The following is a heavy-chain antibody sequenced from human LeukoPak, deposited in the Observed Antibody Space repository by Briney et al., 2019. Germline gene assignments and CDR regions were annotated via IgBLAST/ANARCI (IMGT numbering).Heavy chain of an antibody. J-gene: IGHJ4*02. V-gene: IGHV1-2*04. Sequence: ASVTVSCKASGYTFTGYYMHWVRQAPGQGLEWMGRINPNSGGTNYAQKFQGWVTMTRDTSISTAYMELSRLRSDDTAVYYCARASRNGALDYWGQGTLVTVSS. CDR2: INPNSGGT. CDR1: GYTFTGYY. D-gene: IGHD6-13*01. CDR3: ARASRNGALDY.